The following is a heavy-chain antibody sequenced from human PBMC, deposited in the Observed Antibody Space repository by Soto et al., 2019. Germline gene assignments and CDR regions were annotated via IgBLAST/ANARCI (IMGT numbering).Heavy chain of an antibody. V-gene: IGHV3-48*03. CDR3: ARVLYATWSSFDY. D-gene: IGHD1-26*01. Sequence: GGSLRLSCTASGFTFSSYEMTWVRQAPGKGLEWIPYITSGGTTYYADSAKGRFTISRDNAKNSLYLHLNSLTAEDTAIYYCARVLYATWSSFDYWGQGTLVTVSS. CDR2: ITSGGTT. J-gene: IGHJ4*02. CDR1: GFTFSSYE.